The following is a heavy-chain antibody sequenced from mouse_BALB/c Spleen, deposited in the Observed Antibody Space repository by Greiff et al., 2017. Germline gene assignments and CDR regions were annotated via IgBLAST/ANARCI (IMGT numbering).Heavy chain of an antibody. J-gene: IGHJ2*01. D-gene: IGHD1-1*01. CDR2: ISSGGST. V-gene: IGHV5-6-5*01. Sequence: EVQGVESGGGLVKPGGSLKLSCAASGFTFSSYAMSWVRQTPEKRLEWVASISSGGSTYYPDSVKGRFTISRDNARNILYLQMSSLRSEDTAMYYCARGEITTVVATRAFDYWGQGTTLTVSS. CDR3: ARGEITTVVATRAFDY. CDR1: GFTFSSYA.